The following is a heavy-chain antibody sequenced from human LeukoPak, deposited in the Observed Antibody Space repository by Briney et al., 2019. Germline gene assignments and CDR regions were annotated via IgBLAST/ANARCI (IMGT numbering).Heavy chain of an antibody. D-gene: IGHD3-16*01. CDR1: GYTFTSYG. CDR2: IIPIFGTA. CDR3: AREYGVGGSFDY. V-gene: IGHV1-69*13. J-gene: IGHJ4*02. Sequence: SVKVSCKASGYTFTSYGISWVRQAPGQGLEWMGGIIPIFGTANYAQKFQGRVTITADESTSTAYMELSSLRSEDTAVYYCAREYGVGGSFDYWGQGTLVTVSS.